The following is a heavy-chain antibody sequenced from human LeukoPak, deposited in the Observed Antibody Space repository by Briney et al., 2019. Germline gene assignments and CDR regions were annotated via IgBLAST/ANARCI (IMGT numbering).Heavy chain of an antibody. CDR1: GGSISSYY. CDR3: ARLGDTYNPDY. Sequence: SETLSLTCTVSGGSISSYYWSWIRQPPGKGLEWIGYIYYSGSTNYNPSLKSRVTISVDTSKNQFSLKLSSVTAADTAVYYCARLGDTYNPDYWGQGTLVTVSS. V-gene: IGHV4-59*01. D-gene: IGHD3-3*01. J-gene: IGHJ4*02. CDR2: IYYSGST.